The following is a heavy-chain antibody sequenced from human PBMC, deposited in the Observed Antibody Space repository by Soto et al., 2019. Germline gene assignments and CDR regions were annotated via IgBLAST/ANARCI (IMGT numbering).Heavy chain of an antibody. Sequence: PGGSLRLSCAASGFTVSSNYMSWVRQAQGKGLEWVSVIYSGGSTYYADSVKGRFTISRDNSKNTLYLQMNSLRAEDTAVYYCAAGNYDFWSGYYGILDYYYYGMDVWGQGTTVTVSS. J-gene: IGHJ6*02. CDR3: AAGNYDFWSGYYGILDYYYYGMDV. V-gene: IGHV3-66*01. D-gene: IGHD3-3*01. CDR2: IYSGGST. CDR1: GFTVSSNY.